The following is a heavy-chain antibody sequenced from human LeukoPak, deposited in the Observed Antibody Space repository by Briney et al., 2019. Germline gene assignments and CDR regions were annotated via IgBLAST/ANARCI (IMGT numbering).Heavy chain of an antibody. D-gene: IGHD1-26*01. V-gene: IGHV3-30-3*01. J-gene: IGHJ5*02. CDR3: VGEVGSRQMNS. Sequence: GGSLRLSCSVSGFTFSSHAMHWVRQAPGEGLECVAYISYDGSFQYHADSVKGRFTISRDNSKDILYLQMNSLRVDDSATYYCVGEVGSRQMNSWGQGTLVTVSS. CDR2: ISYDGSFQ. CDR1: GFTFSSHA.